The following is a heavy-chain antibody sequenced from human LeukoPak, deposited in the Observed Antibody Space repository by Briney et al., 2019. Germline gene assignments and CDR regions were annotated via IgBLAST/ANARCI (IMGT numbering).Heavy chain of an antibody. Sequence: GASVKVSCKASGGTFSSYAFSWVRQAPGQGLEWMGGIIPIFGTANYAQKFQGRVTITADESTSTAYMELSSLRSEDTAVYYCARDKRMEWEPPYYYYGMDVWGQGTTVTVSS. D-gene: IGHD1-26*01. CDR1: GGTFSSYA. V-gene: IGHV1-69*01. CDR3: ARDKRMEWEPPYYYYGMDV. CDR2: IIPIFGTA. J-gene: IGHJ6*02.